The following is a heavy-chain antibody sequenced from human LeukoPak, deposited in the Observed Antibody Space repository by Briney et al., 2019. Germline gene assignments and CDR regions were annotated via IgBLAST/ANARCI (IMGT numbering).Heavy chain of an antibody. CDR1: GGSISSYY. Sequence: SETLSLTCTVSGGSISSYYWSWIRQPPGKGLEWIGYIYYSGSTNYNPSLKSRVTISVDTSKNQFSLKLSSVTAADTAVYYCARHEGAATGCFDYWGQGTLVTVSS. CDR3: ARHEGAATGCFDY. D-gene: IGHD5-12*01. V-gene: IGHV4-59*08. J-gene: IGHJ4*02. CDR2: IYYSGST.